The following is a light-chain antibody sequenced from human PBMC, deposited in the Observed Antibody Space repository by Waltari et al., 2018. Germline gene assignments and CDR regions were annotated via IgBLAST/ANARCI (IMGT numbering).Light chain of an antibody. CDR3: QQSYSSPRT. CDR1: HDIRND. CDR2: AAS. V-gene: IGKV1-6*01. J-gene: IGKJ1*01. Sequence: TQLTQSPSSLSASVGDRVTLTCRASHDIRNDLGWYQQQPGKAPKVLIYAASILHTGVPSRFSGSGSGTDFTLTISNLQPEDFATYYCQQSYSSPRTFGQGTKVEIK.